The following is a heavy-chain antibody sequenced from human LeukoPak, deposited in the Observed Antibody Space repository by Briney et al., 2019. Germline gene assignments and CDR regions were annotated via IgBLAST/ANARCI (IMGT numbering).Heavy chain of an antibody. CDR2: ISYDGSDK. D-gene: IGHD6-13*01. Sequence: GGSLRLSCEASGFTFNTYATHWVRQPPGKGLEWVALISYDGSDKIYTDSVKGRFTISRDNSESTLYLQMDSLRGDDAAVYYCAKAVGRISWSFDYWGQGALVTVSS. CDR3: AKAVGRISWSFDY. CDR1: GFTFNTYA. V-gene: IGHV3-30*18. J-gene: IGHJ4*02.